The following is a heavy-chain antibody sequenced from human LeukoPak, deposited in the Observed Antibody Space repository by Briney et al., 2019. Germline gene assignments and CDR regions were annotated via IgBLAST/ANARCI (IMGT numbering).Heavy chain of an antibody. CDR2: IYHSGST. CDR1: GGSISSGGYS. D-gene: IGHD3-10*01. J-gene: IGHJ4*02. V-gene: IGHV4-30-2*01. CDR3: ASRYRGGPDDY. Sequence: SETLSLTCAVSGGSISSGGYSWSWIRQPPGKGLEWIGYIYHSGSTYYNPSLKSRVTISVDRSKNQFSLKLSSVTAADTAVYYCASRYRGGPDDYWGQGTLVTVSS.